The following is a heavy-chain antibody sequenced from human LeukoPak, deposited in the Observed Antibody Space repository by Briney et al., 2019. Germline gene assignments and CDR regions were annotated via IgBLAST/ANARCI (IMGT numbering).Heavy chain of an antibody. J-gene: IGHJ4*02. Sequence: MAGGSLRLSCAASGFTFSSYSMNWVRQAPGKGLEWVSSISSSSSYIYYADSVKGRFTISRDNSKNTLYLQMNSLRAEDTAVYYCAKGITAGIRGNYFDYWGQGTLVTVSS. CDR1: GFTFSSYS. D-gene: IGHD3-10*01. CDR3: AKGITAGIRGNYFDY. V-gene: IGHV3-21*04. CDR2: ISSSSSYI.